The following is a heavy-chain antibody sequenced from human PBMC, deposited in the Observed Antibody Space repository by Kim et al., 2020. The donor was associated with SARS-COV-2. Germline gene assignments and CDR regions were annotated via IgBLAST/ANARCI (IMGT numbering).Heavy chain of an antibody. CDR2: IYYSGTT. CDR1: GGSISSGDYY. Sequence: SETLSLTCTVSGGSISSGDYYWSWIRQPPGKGLEWIGYIYYSGTTYYNPSLKSRVTISVDTSKNQFSLKLTSVTAADTAVYYCARGISTYYYDRRGLWFDPWGQGTLVTVSS. V-gene: IGHV4-30-4*01. D-gene: IGHD3-22*01. CDR3: ARGISTYYYDRRGLWFDP. J-gene: IGHJ5*02.